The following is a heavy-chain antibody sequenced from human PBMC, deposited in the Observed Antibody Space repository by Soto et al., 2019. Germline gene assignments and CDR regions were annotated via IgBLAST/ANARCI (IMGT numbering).Heavy chain of an antibody. V-gene: IGHV1-8*01. Sequence: ASVKVSCKASGYTFTSYDINWVRQATGQGLEWMGWMNPNSGNTGYAQKFQGRVTMTRNTSISTAYMELSSLRSEDTAVYYCARARGYSGYDSHYYYYGMDVWGQGTTVTVSS. J-gene: IGHJ6*02. D-gene: IGHD5-12*01. CDR1: GYTFTSYD. CDR2: MNPNSGNT. CDR3: ARARGYSGYDSHYYYYGMDV.